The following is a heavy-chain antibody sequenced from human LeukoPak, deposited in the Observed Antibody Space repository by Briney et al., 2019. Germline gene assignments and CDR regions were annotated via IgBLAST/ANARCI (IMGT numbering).Heavy chain of an antibody. Sequence: GGSLRLSCAASGFTFSSSWMHWVRQVPGKGLEWVSRMNSDGSITNYADSVKGRFTISRDNAKNTLYLQMNSLRAEDTAVYCCARAGYYRFDYWGQGSLVTVSS. D-gene: IGHD3-10*01. CDR1: GFTFSSSW. V-gene: IGHV3-74*01. CDR3: ARAGYYRFDY. CDR2: MNSDGSIT. J-gene: IGHJ4*02.